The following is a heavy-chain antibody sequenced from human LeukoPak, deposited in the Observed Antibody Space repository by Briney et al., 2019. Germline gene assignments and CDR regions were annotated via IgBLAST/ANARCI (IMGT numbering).Heavy chain of an antibody. Sequence: ASVKVSCKASGYTFTGYYMHWVRQAPGQGLEWMGRINPNSGGTNYAQKFQGRVTMTRDTSISTAYMELSRLRTDDTAVYYCARGGVQKRVDRKVFDIGAQGKMVPVSS. CDR1: GYTFTGYY. V-gene: IGHV1-2*06. CDR3: ARGGVQKRVDRKVFDI. D-gene: IGHD5-12*01. J-gene: IGHJ3*02. CDR2: INPNSGGT.